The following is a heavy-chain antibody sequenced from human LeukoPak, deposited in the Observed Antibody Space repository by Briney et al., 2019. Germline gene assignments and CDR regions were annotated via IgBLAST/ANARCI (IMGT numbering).Heavy chain of an antibody. D-gene: IGHD3-22*01. V-gene: IGHV1-2*02. Sequence: ASVKVSCTASGYTFTGYYMHWVRQAPGQGLEWMGWINPNSGGTNYAQTFQGRVTMTRDTSISTAYMELSRLRSDDTAVYYCARVGYDSSGYYVSDYWGQGTLVTVSS. CDR1: GYTFTGYY. CDR2: INPNSGGT. J-gene: IGHJ4*02. CDR3: ARVGYDSSGYYVSDY.